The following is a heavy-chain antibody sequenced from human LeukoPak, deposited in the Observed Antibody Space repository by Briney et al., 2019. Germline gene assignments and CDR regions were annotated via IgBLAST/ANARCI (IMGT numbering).Heavy chain of an antibody. Sequence: SETLSLTCTVSGGSISSGDYYWSWIRQPPGKGLEWIGYIYYSGSTYYNPSLKSRVTISVDTSKNQFSLKLSSVTAADTAVYYCARDIFQVSPEPALDSSGYYGYWGQGTLVTVSS. CDR1: GGSISSGDYY. V-gene: IGHV4-30-4*01. J-gene: IGHJ4*02. CDR3: ARDIFQVSPEPALDSSGYYGY. CDR2: IYYSGST. D-gene: IGHD3-22*01.